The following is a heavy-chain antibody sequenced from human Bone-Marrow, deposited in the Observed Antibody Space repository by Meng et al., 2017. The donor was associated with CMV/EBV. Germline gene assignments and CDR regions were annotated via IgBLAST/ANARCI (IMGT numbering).Heavy chain of an antibody. CDR3: ARGFVRYCSSTSCYTSGWFDP. CDR2: IYPGDSDT. D-gene: IGHD2-2*02. Sequence: GESLKISCKGSGYSFTSYWIGWVRQMPGKGLEWMGIIYPGDSDTRYSPSFQGQVTISADKSISTAYLQWCSLKASDTAMYYCARGFVRYCSSTSCYTSGWFDPWGQGTLVTVSS. J-gene: IGHJ5*02. V-gene: IGHV5-51*01. CDR1: GYSFTSYW.